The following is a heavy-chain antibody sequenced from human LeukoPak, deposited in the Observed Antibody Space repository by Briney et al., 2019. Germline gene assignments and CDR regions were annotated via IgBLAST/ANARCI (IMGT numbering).Heavy chain of an antibody. D-gene: IGHD3-16*01. Sequence: SETLSLTCTVSGDSITNGGSISNGGHYWSWIRQPPGKGLEWIGEINHSGSTNYNPSLKSRVTISVDTSKNQFSLKLSSVTAADTAVYYCARAGEHDAFDIWGQGTMVTVSS. CDR2: INHSGST. J-gene: IGHJ3*02. CDR1: GDSITNGGSISNGGHY. CDR3: ARAGEHDAFDI. V-gene: IGHV4-34*01.